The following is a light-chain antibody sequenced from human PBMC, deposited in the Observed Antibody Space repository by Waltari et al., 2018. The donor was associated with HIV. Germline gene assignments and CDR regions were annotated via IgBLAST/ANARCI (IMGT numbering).Light chain of an antibody. Sequence: DIQLTQSPSTLSASVGDRVTITCRASQSISTSLAWYQHKPGKAPKLLIWKASSLQSGVPSRFSGRGSGTEFTLTISSLQSEDFATYYGQQYAGSSTFGQGTKVEIK. CDR2: KAS. CDR3: QQYAGSST. J-gene: IGKJ1*01. CDR1: QSISTS. V-gene: IGKV1-5*03.